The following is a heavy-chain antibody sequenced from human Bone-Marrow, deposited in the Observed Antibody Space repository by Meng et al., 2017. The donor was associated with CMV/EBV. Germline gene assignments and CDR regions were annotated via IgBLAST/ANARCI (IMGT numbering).Heavy chain of an antibody. CDR1: AGSVSSGSYY. CDR3: ARVALNYYDSSGPFDY. D-gene: IGHD3-22*01. CDR2: IYYSGST. V-gene: IGHV4-61*01. J-gene: IGHJ4*02. Sequence: SETLSHTGILAAGSVSSGSYYWSWIRQPPGKGLEWIGYIYYSGSTNYNPSLKSRVTISVDTSKNQFSLKLSSVTAADTAVYYCARVALNYYDSSGPFDYWGQGTLVTVSS.